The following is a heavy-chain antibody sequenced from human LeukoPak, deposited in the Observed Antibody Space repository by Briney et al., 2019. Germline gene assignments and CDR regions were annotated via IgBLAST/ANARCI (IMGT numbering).Heavy chain of an antibody. CDR2: INPNSGGT. J-gene: IGHJ4*02. CDR1: GYTFTGYY. D-gene: IGHD6-13*01. V-gene: IGHV1-2*02. Sequence: ASVKVSCKASGYTFTGYYMHWVRQAPGQGLEWMGWINPNSGGTNYAQKFQGRVTMTRDTSISTAYMELSRLRSDDTAVYYCARGIAAAGMWIYYFDYWGQGTLVTVSS. CDR3: ARGIAAAGMWIYYFDY.